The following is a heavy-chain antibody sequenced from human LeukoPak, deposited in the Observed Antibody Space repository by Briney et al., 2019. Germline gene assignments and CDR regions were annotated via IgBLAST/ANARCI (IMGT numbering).Heavy chain of an antibody. V-gene: IGHV1-69*13. CDR3: ARENIRDLGVFDY. J-gene: IGHJ4*02. D-gene: IGHD3-16*01. CDR2: IIPIFGTA. Sequence: ASVKVSCKASGGTFSSYAISWVRQAPGQGLEWMGGIIPIFGTANYAQKFQGRVTITADESTSTAYMELSSLRSEDTAVYYCARENIRDLGVFDYWGQGTLVTVSS. CDR1: GGTFSSYA.